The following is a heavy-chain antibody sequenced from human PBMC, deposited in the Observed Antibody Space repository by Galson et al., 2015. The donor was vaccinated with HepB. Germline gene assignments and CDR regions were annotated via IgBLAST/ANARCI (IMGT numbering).Heavy chain of an antibody. Sequence: SVKVSCKASGYTFTGHYIHWVRQAPGQGLEWMGWVNPRSGATNYAQKFQGRVTMTRDTSINTAYMELSSLRSDDTAVYYCVRLQDDSGGFYLYFDLWGRGTLVTVSS. J-gene: IGHJ2*01. CDR2: VNPRSGAT. D-gene: IGHD5-24*01. V-gene: IGHV1-2*02. CDR1: GYTFTGHY. CDR3: VRLQDDSGGFYLYFDL.